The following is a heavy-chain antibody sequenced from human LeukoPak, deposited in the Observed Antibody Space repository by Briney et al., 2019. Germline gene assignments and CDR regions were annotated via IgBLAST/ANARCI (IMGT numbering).Heavy chain of an antibody. D-gene: IGHD5-18*01. V-gene: IGHV1-2*02. CDR3: ARDWRSGYSYGYHHY. J-gene: IGHJ4*02. Sequence: VASVKVSCKASGYTFTGYYMHWVRQAPGQGLEWMGWINLNSGGTNYAQKFQGRVTMTRDTSISTAYMELSRLRSDDTAVYYCARDWRSGYSYGYHHYWGQGTLVTVSS. CDR2: INLNSGGT. CDR1: GYTFTGYY.